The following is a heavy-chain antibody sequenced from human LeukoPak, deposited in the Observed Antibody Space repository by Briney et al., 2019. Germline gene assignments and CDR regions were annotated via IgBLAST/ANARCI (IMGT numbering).Heavy chain of an antibody. Sequence: GGSLRLSCAASGFTFSYYGIHWVRQAPGKGLEWVAVTSYDGGPKYYADSVKGRFTISRDISKNTVHLRMNSLRPEDTALYFCAKDSAVGEPSYYFDYWGQGTLVTVSS. CDR2: TSYDGGPK. J-gene: IGHJ4*02. CDR3: AKDSAVGEPSYYFDY. D-gene: IGHD3-10*01. V-gene: IGHV3-30*18. CDR1: GFTFSYYG.